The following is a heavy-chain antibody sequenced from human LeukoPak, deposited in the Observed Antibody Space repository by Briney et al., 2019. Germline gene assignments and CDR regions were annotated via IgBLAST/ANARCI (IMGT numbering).Heavy chain of an antibody. D-gene: IGHD2-2*01. CDR2: IRYDGSNK. V-gene: IGHV3-30*02. Sequence: GGSLRLSCAASGFTFSSYGMHWVRQAPGKGLEWVAFIRYDGSNKYYADSVKGRFTISRDNSKNTLYLQMNSLRAEDTAVYYCAKAWDIVVVPAAADYWGQGTLVIVSS. J-gene: IGHJ4*02. CDR3: AKAWDIVVVPAAADY. CDR1: GFTFSSYG.